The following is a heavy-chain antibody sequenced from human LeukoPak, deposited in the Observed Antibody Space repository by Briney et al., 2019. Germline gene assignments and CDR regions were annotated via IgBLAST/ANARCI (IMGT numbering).Heavy chain of an antibody. CDR2: IIPILGIA. CDR1: GCTFIIYA. D-gene: IGHD6-19*01. J-gene: IGHJ4*02. Sequence: AVTVSFKSSGCTFIIYAIGWVRQPPGQGLAWMGRIIPILGIANYAQKFQGRVTITEDKSTRTAYMELSSLRSEDTAVYYCARRLATTDFDYWGQGTLVTVSS. CDR3: ARRLATTDFDY. V-gene: IGHV1-69*04.